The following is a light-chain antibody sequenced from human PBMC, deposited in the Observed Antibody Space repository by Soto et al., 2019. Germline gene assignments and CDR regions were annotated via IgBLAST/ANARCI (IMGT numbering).Light chain of an antibody. V-gene: IGLV2-8*01. CDR3: SSYAGRTNV. Sequence: SLLTQPPSPSGSPGHSFAMSCPRTSSDVGGYNYVSWYQQHPGKAPKLMIYEVNKRPSGVPDRFSGSKSGNTASLTVSGLQAEDAADYYGSSYAGRTNVFGTGTKGTDL. CDR1: SSDVGGYNY. J-gene: IGLJ1*01. CDR2: EVN.